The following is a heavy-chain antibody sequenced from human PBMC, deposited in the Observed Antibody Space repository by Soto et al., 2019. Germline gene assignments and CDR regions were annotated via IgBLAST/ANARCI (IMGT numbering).Heavy chain of an antibody. CDR1: GGPFSRGGYY. J-gene: IGHJ4*02. CDR3: ARVYSVNYLGYFEY. D-gene: IGHD6-13*01. Sequence: SETLSLTCTVLGGPFSRGGYYWSWIRQHPGKGLECIGYIFYTGSTYYNPTLKSRVTMSVDTSKRQFSLNLSSLTAADTAVYYSARVYSVNYLGYFEYWGQGALVTVSS. V-gene: IGHV4-31*03. CDR2: IFYTGST.